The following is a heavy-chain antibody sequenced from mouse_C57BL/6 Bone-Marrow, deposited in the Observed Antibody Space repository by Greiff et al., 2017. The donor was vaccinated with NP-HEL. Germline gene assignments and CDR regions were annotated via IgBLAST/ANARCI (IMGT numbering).Heavy chain of an antibody. Sequence: EVNVVESGGGLVKPGGSLKLSCAASGFTFSSYAMSWVRQTPEKRLEWVATISDGGSYTYYPDNVKGRFTLSRDNAKNNLYLQMSHLKSEDTAMYYCARDPPPYYGSSYWYFDVWGTGTTVTVSS. CDR1: GFTFSSYA. CDR2: ISDGGSYT. D-gene: IGHD1-1*01. CDR3: ARDPPPYYGSSYWYFDV. J-gene: IGHJ1*03. V-gene: IGHV5-4*01.